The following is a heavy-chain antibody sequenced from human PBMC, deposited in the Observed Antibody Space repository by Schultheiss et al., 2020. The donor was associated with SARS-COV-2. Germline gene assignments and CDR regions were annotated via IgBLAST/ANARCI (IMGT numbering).Heavy chain of an antibody. CDR1: GGSISSGGYY. Sequence: SETLSLTCTVSGGSISSGGYYWSWIRQPPGKGLEWIGYIYYSGSTNYNPSLKSRVTISVDTSKNQFSLKLSSVTAADTAVYYCGLRSVAPSRNFDFWGQGTLVTVSS. J-gene: IGHJ4*02. V-gene: IGHV4-61*08. CDR2: IYYSGST. D-gene: IGHD6-6*01. CDR3: GLRSVAPSRNFDF.